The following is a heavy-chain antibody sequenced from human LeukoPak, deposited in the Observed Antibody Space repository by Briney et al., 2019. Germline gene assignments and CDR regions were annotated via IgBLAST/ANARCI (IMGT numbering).Heavy chain of an antibody. CDR1: GFTFSSYA. Sequence: PGGSLRLSCAASGFTFSSYAMHWVRQAPGKGLEWVAVISYDGSNKYYADSVKGRFTISRDNSKNTLYLQMNSLRAEDTAVYYCAPTRQSVVPAASYFDYWGQGTLVTVSS. J-gene: IGHJ4*02. CDR2: ISYDGSNK. D-gene: IGHD2-2*01. CDR3: APTRQSVVPAASYFDY. V-gene: IGHV3-30-3*01.